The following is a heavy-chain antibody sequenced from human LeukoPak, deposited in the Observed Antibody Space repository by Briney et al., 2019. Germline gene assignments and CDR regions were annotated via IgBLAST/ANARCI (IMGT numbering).Heavy chain of an antibody. D-gene: IGHD5-12*01. CDR3: ARGSPIVATKGAFDY. CDR2: IYYSGST. Sequence: TSETLSLTCTVSGGSISSGGYYWSWIRQHPGKGLEWIGYIYYSGSTYYNPSLKSRVTISVDTSKNQFSLKLSSVTAADTAVYYCARGSPIVATKGAFDYWGQGTLVTVSS. CDR1: GGSISSGGYY. J-gene: IGHJ4*02. V-gene: IGHV4-31*03.